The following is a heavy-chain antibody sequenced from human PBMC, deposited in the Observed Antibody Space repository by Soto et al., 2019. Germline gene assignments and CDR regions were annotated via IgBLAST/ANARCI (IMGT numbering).Heavy chain of an antibody. V-gene: IGHV1-8*01. J-gene: IGHJ4*02. D-gene: IGHD3-10*01. CDR2: MNPNSGNT. CDR1: GYTFTSYD. Sequence: EASVKVSCKASGYTFTSYDINWVRQATGQGLEWMGWMNPNSGNTGYAQKFQGRVTMTRNTSISTAYMELSSLRSEDTAVYYCARRRDVYGSGIDYWGQGTLVTVSS. CDR3: ARRRDVYGSGIDY.